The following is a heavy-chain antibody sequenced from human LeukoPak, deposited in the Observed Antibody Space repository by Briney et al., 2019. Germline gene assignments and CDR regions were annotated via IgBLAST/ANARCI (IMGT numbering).Heavy chain of an antibody. V-gene: IGHV4-59*01. D-gene: IGHD3-10*01. CDR1: GGSMSGFF. J-gene: IGHJ6*02. CDR3: ARTSRHFYGSGTNLTPWPAGMDV. CDR2: IYYTGSST. Sequence: SETLSLTCTVSGGSMSGFFWNWIRQPPGRELEWIGPIYYTGSSTKYNPSLKSRITISVDTSKSQFSLTLNSATAADTAVYYCARTSRHFYGSGTNLTPWPAGMDVWGQGTPVTVSS.